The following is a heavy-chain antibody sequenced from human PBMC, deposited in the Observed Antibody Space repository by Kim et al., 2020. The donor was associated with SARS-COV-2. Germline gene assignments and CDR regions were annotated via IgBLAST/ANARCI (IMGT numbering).Heavy chain of an antibody. J-gene: IGHJ4*02. CDR3: ARVGSSSWYFDY. V-gene: IGHV3-7*04. D-gene: IGHD6-13*01. CDR2: K. Sequence: KYYVDSGKGRFTIYRDNAKNSLYLQRNSLRAEDTAVYYCARVGSSSWYFDYWGQGTLVTVSS.